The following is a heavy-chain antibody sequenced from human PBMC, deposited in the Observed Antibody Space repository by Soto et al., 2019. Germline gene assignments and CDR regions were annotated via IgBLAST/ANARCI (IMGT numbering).Heavy chain of an antibody. CDR3: ARVIWSGHLTSDL. J-gene: IGHJ5*02. V-gene: IGHV3-48*02. CDR2: ISSSSSTI. D-gene: IGHD3-3*01. CDR1: GFTFSSNS. Sequence: VQVGEYGGGLVQPGGSLRLSCAASGFTFSSNSMNWVRQAPGKGLEWISYISSSSSTIYADSVKGRFTISRDNAKNSLYLQMNSLRDEDTAVYYCARVIWSGHLTSDLWGQGTLVTVSS.